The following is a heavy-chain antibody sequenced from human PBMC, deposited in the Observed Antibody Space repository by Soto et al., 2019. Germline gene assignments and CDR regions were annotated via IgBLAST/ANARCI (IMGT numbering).Heavy chain of an antibody. CDR1: GDSITSHY. CDR2: IYYSGAT. V-gene: IGHV4-59*11. CDR3: TRDRGVGANL. Sequence: QVQLQESGPGLVKPSETLSLTCTVSGDSITSHYWSWVRQPPGKGLEWIGYIYYSGATNYNPSLKSRVPISLGTSTNHFSLKLNSVTTADTAVYYCTRDRGVGANLWGQGTLVTVSS. D-gene: IGHD1-26*01. J-gene: IGHJ5*02.